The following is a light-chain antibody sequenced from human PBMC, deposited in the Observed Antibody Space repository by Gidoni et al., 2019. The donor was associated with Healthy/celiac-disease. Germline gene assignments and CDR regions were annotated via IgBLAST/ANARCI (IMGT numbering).Light chain of an antibody. CDR1: SNDVGGYNY. CDR2: DVS. Sequence: QSALTQPASVSGSPGQSITISCTGTSNDVGGYNYVSWYQQYPGQVPKLLIYDVSNRPSGVSSRFSGSKSGSTASLTISGLQAEDEADYYCSSFTDSATLYVLFGGGTKLTVL. CDR3: SSFTDSATLYVL. V-gene: IGLV2-14*03. J-gene: IGLJ2*01.